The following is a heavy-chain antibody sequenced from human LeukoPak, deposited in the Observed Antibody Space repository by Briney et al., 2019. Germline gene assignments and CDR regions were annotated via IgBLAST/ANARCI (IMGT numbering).Heavy chain of an antibody. CDR2: FYYSGST. D-gene: IGHD1-26*01. J-gene: IGHJ3*02. Sequence: SETLSLTCIVSSASIFGTYYHWGWIRQPPGKGLEWIVTFYYSGSTFYNPSLKSRVTISVDTSKSHFSLRLASVTATDTAVYYCATANGNAFDIWGQGTLVTVSS. V-gene: IGHV4-39*01. CDR3: ATANGNAFDI. CDR1: SASIFGTYYH.